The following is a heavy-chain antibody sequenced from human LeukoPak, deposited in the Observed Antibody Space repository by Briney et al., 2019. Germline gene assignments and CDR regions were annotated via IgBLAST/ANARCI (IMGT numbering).Heavy chain of an antibody. CDR3: ARTVDGSGWYPYYYYMDV. D-gene: IGHD6-19*01. V-gene: IGHV4-39*07. J-gene: IGHJ6*03. CDR1: GGSISSSSYY. CDR2: IYYSGST. Sequence: PSETLSLTCTVSGGSISSSSYYWGWIRQPPGKGLEWIGSIYYSGSTYYNPSLKSRVTISVDTSKNQFSLKLSSVTAADTAVYYCARTVDGSGWYPYYYYMDVWGKGTTVTVSS.